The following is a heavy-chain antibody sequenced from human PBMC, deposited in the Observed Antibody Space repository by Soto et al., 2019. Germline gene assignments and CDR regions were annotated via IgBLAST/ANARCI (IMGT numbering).Heavy chain of an antibody. J-gene: IGHJ4*02. V-gene: IGHV3-23*01. Sequence: LRLSCAASGFTFSSYAMSWVRQAPGKGLEWVSAISGSGGSTYYADSVKGRFTISRDNSKNTLYLQMNSLRAEDAAVYYCAKDLYDYVWGSYTDYWGQGTLVTVSS. D-gene: IGHD3-16*01. CDR3: AKDLYDYVWGSYTDY. CDR1: GFTFSSYA. CDR2: ISGSGGST.